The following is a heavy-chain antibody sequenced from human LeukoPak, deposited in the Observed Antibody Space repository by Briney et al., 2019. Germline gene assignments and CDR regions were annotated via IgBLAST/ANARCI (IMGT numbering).Heavy chain of an antibody. Sequence: GGSLRLSCAASGFNFNDYSMNWVRQAPGKGLEWVSSITVSSSYIYYADSVKGRFTISRDSAKNSVYLQMNSLRAEDTAVYYCARVHVTTEHAFDIWGQGTMVTVSS. CDR2: ITVSSSYI. CDR3: ARVHVTTEHAFDI. V-gene: IGHV3-21*01. J-gene: IGHJ3*02. CDR1: GFNFNDYS. D-gene: IGHD4-17*01.